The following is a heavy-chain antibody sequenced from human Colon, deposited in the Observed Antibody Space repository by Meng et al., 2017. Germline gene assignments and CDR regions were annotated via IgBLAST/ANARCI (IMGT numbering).Heavy chain of an antibody. J-gene: IGHJ4*02. CDR2: IYSGGST. V-gene: IGHV3-53*01. CDR3: ARAMTYGDYPLDY. CDR1: GFTVSSNY. Sequence: GSLKISCAASGFTVSSNYMSWVRQAPGKGLEWVSVIYSGGSTYYADSVKGRFTISRDNSKNTLYLQMNSLRAEDTAVYYCARAMTYGDYPLDYWGQGTLVTVSS. D-gene: IGHD4-17*01.